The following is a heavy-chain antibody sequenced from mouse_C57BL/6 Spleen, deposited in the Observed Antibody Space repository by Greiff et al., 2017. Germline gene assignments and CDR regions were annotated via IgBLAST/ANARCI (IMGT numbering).Heavy chain of an antibody. D-gene: IGHD1-1*01. CDR1: GYTFTSYW. CDR3: ARNYYDGSSYFDY. Sequence: QVHVKQPGAELVMPGASVKLSCKASGYTFTSYWMHWVKQRPGQGLEWIGEIDPSDSYTNYNQKFKGKSTLTVDKSSSTAYMQLSSLTSEDSAVYYCARNYYDGSSYFDYWGQGTTLTVSS. V-gene: IGHV1-69*01. J-gene: IGHJ2*01. CDR2: IDPSDSYT.